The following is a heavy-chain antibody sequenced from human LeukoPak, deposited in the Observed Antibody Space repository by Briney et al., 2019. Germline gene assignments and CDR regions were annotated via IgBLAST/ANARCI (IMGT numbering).Heavy chain of an antibody. CDR1: GGSIRSYY. J-gene: IGHJ4*02. V-gene: IGHV4-59*01. Sequence: SETLSLTCTVSGGSIRSYYWNWIRQTPGKRLEWIGYIYHRANTNFITSYSSSLRSRVSMSVDMSKNHFSLKLSSVTAADTAIYYCSGGRSSRYSDYWGQGALVTVFS. CDR3: SGGRSSRYSDY. CDR2: IYHRANT. D-gene: IGHD3-9*01.